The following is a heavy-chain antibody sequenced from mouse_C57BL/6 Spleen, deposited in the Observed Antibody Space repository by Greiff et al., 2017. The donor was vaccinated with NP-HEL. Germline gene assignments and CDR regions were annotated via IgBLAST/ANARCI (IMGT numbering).Heavy chain of an antibody. CDR2: ISDGGSYT. CDR3: ARDDTTVVGYLDY. J-gene: IGHJ2*01. D-gene: IGHD1-1*01. V-gene: IGHV5-4*01. Sequence: EVKLMESGGGLVKPGGSLKLSCAASGFTFSSYAMSWVRQTPEKRLEWVATISDGGSYTYYPDNVKGRYTISRDNAKNNLYLQMSHLKSEDTAMYYCARDDTTVVGYLDYWGQGTTVTVSS. CDR1: GFTFSSYA.